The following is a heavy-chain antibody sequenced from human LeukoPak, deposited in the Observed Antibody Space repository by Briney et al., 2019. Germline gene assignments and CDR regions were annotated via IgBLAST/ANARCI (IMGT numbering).Heavy chain of an antibody. CDR1: GYTFTGYY. Sequence: GASLKVSCKASGYTFTGYYMHWVRQAPGQGLEWMGWINPNSGGTNYAQKFQGRVTMTEDTSTDTAYMELSSLRSEDTAVYYCATDHDYDILTGYLTHWGQGTLVTVSS. CDR3: ATDHDYDILTGYLTH. J-gene: IGHJ4*02. V-gene: IGHV1-2*02. CDR2: INPNSGGT. D-gene: IGHD3-9*01.